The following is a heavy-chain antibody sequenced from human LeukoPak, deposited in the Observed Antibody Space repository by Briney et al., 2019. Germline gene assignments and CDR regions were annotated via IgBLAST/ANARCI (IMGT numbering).Heavy chain of an antibody. CDR3: ARVGIAAAPHWFDP. Sequence: GGSLRLPCVASGFIFTTYGMHWVRQAPGRGLEWVAFIRFDGSKEDYGDSVKGRFTISRDNSKNTLYLQMNSLRLEDTAVYYCARVGIAAAPHWFDPWGQGTIVTV. D-gene: IGHD6-13*01. CDR2: IRFDGSKE. V-gene: IGHV3-30*02. J-gene: IGHJ5*02. CDR1: GFIFTTYG.